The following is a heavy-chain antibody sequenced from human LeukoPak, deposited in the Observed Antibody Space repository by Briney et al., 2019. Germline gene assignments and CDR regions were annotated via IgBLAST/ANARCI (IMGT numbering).Heavy chain of an antibody. D-gene: IGHD6-19*01. Sequence: GGSLRLSCAASGFTFSSSAMSWVRQAPGKGLEWVSAISNNGGYTYYADSVQGRFTISRDNSKSTLCLQMNSLRAEDTAVYYCAKVEGSGWLHWFDPWGQGTLVTVSS. J-gene: IGHJ5*02. CDR2: ISNNGGYT. V-gene: IGHV3-23*01. CDR1: GFTFSSSA. CDR3: AKVEGSGWLHWFDP.